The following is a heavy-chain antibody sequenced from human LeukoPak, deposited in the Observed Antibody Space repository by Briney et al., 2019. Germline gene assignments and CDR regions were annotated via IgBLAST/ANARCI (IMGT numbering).Heavy chain of an antibody. V-gene: IGHV3-30-3*01. CDR3: ARGYYDSSGLPLPY. J-gene: IGHJ4*02. CDR2: ISYDGSNK. Sequence: PGRSLRLSCAASGFTFSSYAMHWVRQAPGKGLEWVAVISYDGSNKYYADSVKGRFTISRDNSKNTLYLQMNSLRAEDTAVYYCARGYYDSSGLPLPYWGQGTLVTVSS. D-gene: IGHD3-22*01. CDR1: GFTFSSYA.